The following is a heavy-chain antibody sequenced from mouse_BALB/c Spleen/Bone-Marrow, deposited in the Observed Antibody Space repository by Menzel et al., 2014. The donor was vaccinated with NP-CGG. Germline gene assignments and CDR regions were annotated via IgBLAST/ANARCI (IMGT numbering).Heavy chain of an antibody. Sequence: EVKLVESGPELVKPGASVKISCKASGYSFTGYLMNWVKQSHGKSLEWIGRINPYNGDTFYNQKFKGKATSTVDKSSSTAHMELLSLTSEDSAVYYCGGQDGYYGGFAYWGQGTLVTVSA. V-gene: IGHV1-37*01. CDR1: GYSFTGYL. J-gene: IGHJ3*01. CDR2: INPYNGDT. D-gene: IGHD2-3*01. CDR3: GGQDGYYGGFAY.